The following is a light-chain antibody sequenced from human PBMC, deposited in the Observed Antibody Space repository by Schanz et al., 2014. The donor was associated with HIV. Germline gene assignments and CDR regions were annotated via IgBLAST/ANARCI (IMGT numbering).Light chain of an antibody. CDR2: SND. J-gene: IGLJ3*02. Sequence: QSVLTQPPSVSGAPGQRVTISCTGSRSNIGAGYDVHWYQQLPGTAPKLLIYSNDQRPSGVPDRFSGSKSGTSASLAITGLQADDEADYYCQSYDTSLSVWVFGGGTKLTVL. CDR1: RSNIGAGYD. CDR3: QSYDTSLSVWV. V-gene: IGLV1-40*01.